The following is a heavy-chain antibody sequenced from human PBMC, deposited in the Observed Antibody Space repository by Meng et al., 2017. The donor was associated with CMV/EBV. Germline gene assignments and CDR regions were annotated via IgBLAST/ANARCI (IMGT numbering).Heavy chain of an antibody. CDR3: AREDYTENYYYGMDV. V-gene: IGHV3-48*03. D-gene: IGHD4-11*01. CDR1: GGSFSSYE. CDR2: ISSSGSTI. Sequence: LSLTCTVSGGSFSSYEMNWVRQAPGKGLEWVSYISSSGSTIYYADSVKGRFTISRDNAKNSLYLQMNSLRAEDTAVYYCAREDYTENYYYGMDVWGQGTTVTVSS. J-gene: IGHJ6*02.